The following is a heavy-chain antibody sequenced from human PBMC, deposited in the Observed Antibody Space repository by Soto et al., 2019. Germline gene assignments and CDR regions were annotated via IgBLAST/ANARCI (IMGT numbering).Heavy chain of an antibody. V-gene: IGHV3-30*18. CDR2: ISYDGSNK. CDR1: GFTFSSYG. Sequence: GWSLRLSCAASGFTFSSYGMHWVRQAPGKGLEWVAVISYDGSNKYYADSVKGRFTISRDNSKNTLYLQMNSLRAEDTAVYYCAKGAWLDYWGQGNMVTVSS. J-gene: IGHJ4*02. CDR3: AKGAWLDY.